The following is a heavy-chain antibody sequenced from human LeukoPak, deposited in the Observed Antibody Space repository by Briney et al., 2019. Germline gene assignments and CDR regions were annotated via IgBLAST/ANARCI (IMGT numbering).Heavy chain of an antibody. Sequence: PGGSLRLSCAASGFTFSSYAMHWVRQAPGKGLEWVAVISYDGSNKYYADSVKGRFTISRDNSKNTLYPQMNSLRAEDTAAYYCARDGNTYYYDSSGYSFPDYWGQGTLVTVSS. CDR2: ISYDGSNK. CDR1: GFTFSSYA. J-gene: IGHJ4*02. D-gene: IGHD3-22*01. V-gene: IGHV3-30-3*01. CDR3: ARDGNTYYYDSSGYSFPDY.